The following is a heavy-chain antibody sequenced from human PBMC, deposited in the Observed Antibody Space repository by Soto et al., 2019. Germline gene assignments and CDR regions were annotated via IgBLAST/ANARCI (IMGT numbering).Heavy chain of an antibody. J-gene: IGHJ5*02. CDR1: GGSISSGGYY. D-gene: IGHD3-10*01. CDR2: IYYSGST. Sequence: QVQLQESGPGLVKPSQTLSLTCTVSGGSISSGGYYWSWIRQHPGKGLEWIGYIYYSGSTYYNPYLMCRVTISVETSKNQCSLKLSSVTAADTAVYYCARDKGGIYYGSGSYWFDPWGQGTLVTVSS. V-gene: IGHV4-31*03. CDR3: ARDKGGIYYGSGSYWFDP.